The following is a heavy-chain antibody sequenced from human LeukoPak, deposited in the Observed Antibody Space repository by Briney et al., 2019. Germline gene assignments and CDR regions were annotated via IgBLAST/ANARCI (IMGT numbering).Heavy chain of an antibody. D-gene: IGHD3-9*01. Sequence: SQTLSLTCSVSGGSISSGGYYWSWIRQPAGKGLEWIGRIYTSGSTNYNPSLKSRVTISVDTSKNQFSLKLSSVTAADTAVYYCARDRGQYYDILGAGAFDIWGQGTMVTVSS. CDR1: GGSISSGGYY. CDR2: IYTSGST. J-gene: IGHJ3*02. CDR3: ARDRGQYYDILGAGAFDI. V-gene: IGHV4-61*02.